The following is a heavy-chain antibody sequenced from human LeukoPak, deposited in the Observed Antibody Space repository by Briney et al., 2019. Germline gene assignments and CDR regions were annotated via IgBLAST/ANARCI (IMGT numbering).Heavy chain of an antibody. CDR2: IYYTGNT. Sequence: SETLSLTCTVSGDSITNYFWSWIRQPPGKGLEWIGYIYYTGNTNYKPSLKSRVTISVDTSTNQFSLRLRSVTAADTAVCYCARGRVAYSAYYFDYWGRGTLVTVSS. J-gene: IGHJ4*02. D-gene: IGHD2-15*01. V-gene: IGHV4-59*01. CDR1: GDSITNYF. CDR3: ARGRVAYSAYYFDY.